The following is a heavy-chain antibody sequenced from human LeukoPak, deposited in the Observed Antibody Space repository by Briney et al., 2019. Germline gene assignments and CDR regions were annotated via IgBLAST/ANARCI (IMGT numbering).Heavy chain of an antibody. J-gene: IGHJ4*02. CDR2: ISTSSRDI. CDR1: GFTFNDWN. D-gene: IGHD1-1*01. V-gene: IGHV3-21*06. Sequence: GGSLRLSCAPSGFTFNDWNMNWVRRAPGKGLEWVSSISTSSRDIYYADSVKGRFTISRDNANNLVFLQMYSLTAEDTAVYYCAKNRGRQTTPSEFDYWGQGTLVTVSS. CDR3: AKNRGRQTTPSEFDY.